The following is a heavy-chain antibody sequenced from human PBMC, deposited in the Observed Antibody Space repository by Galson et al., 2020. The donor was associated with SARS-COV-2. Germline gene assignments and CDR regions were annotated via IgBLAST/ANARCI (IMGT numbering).Heavy chain of an antibody. CDR1: GGSFISSSYY. Sequence: SETLSLTCTVSGGSFISSSYYWGWIRQPPGKGLEWIGSIYYSGSTYYNPSLKSRVTLSVDTSKNQFSLKLSSVTAADTAVYYCVSQPLRRALISWGQGTLVTVSS. J-gene: IGHJ5*02. D-gene: IGHD2-15*01. V-gene: IGHV4-39*07. CDR2: IYYSGST. CDR3: VSQPLRRALIS.